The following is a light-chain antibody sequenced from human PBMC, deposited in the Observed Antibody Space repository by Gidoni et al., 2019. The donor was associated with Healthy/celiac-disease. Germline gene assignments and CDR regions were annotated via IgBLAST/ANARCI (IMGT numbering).Light chain of an antibody. CDR2: GAS. V-gene: IGKV3D-15*01. J-gene: IGKJ4*01. Sequence: QSPATLSVSPGERATLSCRASQSVSSNLAWYQQKPGQAPRLLNYGASTRATGIPARFSGSGSGTEFTLTISSLQSEDFAVYYCQQYNNWPLTFGGGTKVEIK. CDR1: QSVSSN. CDR3: QQYNNWPLT.